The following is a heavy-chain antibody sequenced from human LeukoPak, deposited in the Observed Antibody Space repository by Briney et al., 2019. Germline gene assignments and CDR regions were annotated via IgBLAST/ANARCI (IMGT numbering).Heavy chain of an antibody. V-gene: IGHV3-30-3*01. CDR2: ISYDGSNE. Sequence: PGRSLRLSCAASEFTFTDYAMHWVRQAPGKGLEWVAIISYDGSNEFYADSVKGRFTISRDNSKNTLYLQMSSLRPEDTAFYYCARGDCSATSCSLDYWGQGTLVTVSS. CDR1: EFTFTDYA. CDR3: ARGDCSATSCSLDY. D-gene: IGHD2-2*01. J-gene: IGHJ4*02.